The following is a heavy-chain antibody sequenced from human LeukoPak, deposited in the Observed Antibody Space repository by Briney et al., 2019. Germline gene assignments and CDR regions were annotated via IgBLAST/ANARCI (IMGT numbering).Heavy chain of an antibody. J-gene: IGHJ6*03. CDR3: AKEMSFYFSMDV. D-gene: IGHD3-3*02. CDR1: GFTFSSYA. Sequence: GGSLRLSCAASGFTFSSYAMHWVRQAPGKGLEWVAVISYDGSNKYYADSVKGRFTISRDNSKNTLFLQMNSLKPEDTAVYYCAKEMSFYFSMDVWGKGTTVTVSS. V-gene: IGHV3-30*04. CDR2: ISYDGSNK.